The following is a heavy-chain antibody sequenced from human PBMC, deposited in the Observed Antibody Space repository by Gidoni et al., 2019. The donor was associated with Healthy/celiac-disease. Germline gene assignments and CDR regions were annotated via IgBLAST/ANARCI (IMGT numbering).Heavy chain of an antibody. J-gene: IGHJ3*02. Sequence: QVQLVQSGAEVKKPGASVKASCKASGYTFTSYYMHWVRQAPGQGLEWMGIINPSGGSTSYAQKFQGRVTMTRDTSTSTVYMELSSLRSEDTAVYYCALVGASDAFDIWGQGTMVTVSS. V-gene: IGHV1-46*01. CDR3: ALVGASDAFDI. CDR1: GYTFTSYY. CDR2: INPSGGST. D-gene: IGHD1-26*01.